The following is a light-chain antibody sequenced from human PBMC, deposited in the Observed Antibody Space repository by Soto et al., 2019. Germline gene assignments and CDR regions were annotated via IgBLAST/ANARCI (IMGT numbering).Light chain of an antibody. V-gene: IGKV3-20*01. CDR2: GAS. CDR3: QQYGSSPEYT. CDR1: QSVSSSY. Sequence: EIVLTQSPGTLSLSPGERATLSCRASQSVSSSYLAWYQQKPGQAPRLLIYGASSRATGIPDRFSGSGSGTDFTLTISSLEPEDFAEYYCQQYGSSPEYTFGQGTKLEIK. J-gene: IGKJ2*01.